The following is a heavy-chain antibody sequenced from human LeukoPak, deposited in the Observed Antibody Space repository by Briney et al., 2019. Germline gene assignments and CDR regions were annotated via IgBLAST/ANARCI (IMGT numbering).Heavy chain of an antibody. CDR3: ARNSSGNYFDY. J-gene: IGHJ4*02. D-gene: IGHD1-26*01. CDR1: GNSISNTYY. CDR2: IYNSGST. Sequence: SETLSLTCAVSGNSISNTYYWGWIRQPPGKELEWIGSIYNSGSTHYNPSLKSRVTISVDTSKNQFYLKLSSVTAADTAVYYCARNSSGNYFDYWGQGILVTVSS. V-gene: IGHV4-38-2*01.